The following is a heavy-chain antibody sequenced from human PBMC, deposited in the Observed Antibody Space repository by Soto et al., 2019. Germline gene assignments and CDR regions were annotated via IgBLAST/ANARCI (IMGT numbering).Heavy chain of an antibody. CDR2: ISYDGSNK. CDR1: GFTFSSYA. V-gene: IGHV3-30-3*01. J-gene: IGHJ6*02. D-gene: IGHD2-2*01. Sequence: QVQLVESGGGVVQPGRSLRLSCAASGFTFSSYAMHWVRQAPGKGLEWVAVISYDGSNKYYADSVEGRFTISRDNSKNTLYLQMNSLRAEDTAVYYCARSSIACISTSCYYYYYGMDVWGQGTTVTVSS. CDR3: ARSSIACISTSCYYYYYGMDV.